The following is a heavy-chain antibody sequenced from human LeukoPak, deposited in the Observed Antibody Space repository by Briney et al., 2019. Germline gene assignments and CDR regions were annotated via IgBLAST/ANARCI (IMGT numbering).Heavy chain of an antibody. CDR3: ARDSVGVSTSDY. Sequence: GGSLRLSCVGSGFAFSRYWMSWVRQAPGKGLEWVANIKEDGSEKNYVDSVRGRFTISRDDAKNSLYSQMNSLRAEDTAVYYCARDSVGVSTSDYWGQGTLVTVSS. CDR1: GFAFSRYW. D-gene: IGHD1-26*01. CDR2: IKEDGSEK. J-gene: IGHJ4*02. V-gene: IGHV3-7*01.